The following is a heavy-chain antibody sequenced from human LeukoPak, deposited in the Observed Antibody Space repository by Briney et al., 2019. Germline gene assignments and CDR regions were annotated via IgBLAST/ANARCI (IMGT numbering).Heavy chain of an antibody. D-gene: IGHD3-10*01. CDR1: GYTFTSYY. Sequence: GASVKVSCKASGYTFTSYYMHWVRQAPGQGLEWMGIINPSGGSTSYAQKFQGRVTMTRDMSTSTVYMELSSLRSEDTAVYYCARMPSYGSGSYLFVDPWGQGTLVNVSS. CDR2: INPSGGST. J-gene: IGHJ5*02. CDR3: ARMPSYGSGSYLFVDP. V-gene: IGHV1-46*01.